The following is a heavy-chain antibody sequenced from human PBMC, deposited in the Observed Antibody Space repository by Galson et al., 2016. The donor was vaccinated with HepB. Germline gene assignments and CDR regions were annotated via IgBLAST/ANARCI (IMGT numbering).Heavy chain of an antibody. D-gene: IGHD6-13*01. CDR1: GFTFDGYA. V-gene: IGHV3-9*01. CDR3: AKDPHPSITSAGTGASYFDY. Sequence: SLRLSCAASGFTFDGYAMHWVRQAPGKGLEWVSAISWNSVSIGYADSVKGRFTISRDNAKNSLYLQMNSLRAEDTALYYCAKDPHPSITSAGTGASYFDYWGQGTLVTVSS. J-gene: IGHJ4*02. CDR2: ISWNSVSI.